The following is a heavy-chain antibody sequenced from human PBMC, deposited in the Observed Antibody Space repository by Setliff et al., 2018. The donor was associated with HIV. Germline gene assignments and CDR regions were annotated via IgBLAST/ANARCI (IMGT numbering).Heavy chain of an antibody. CDR1: GDYIGSRAYY. V-gene: IGHV4-39*01. Sequence: KPSETLSLTCTVSGDYIGSRAYYWAWIRQPPGKGLEWIATIYYTGNSYYNPSLQSRVSISVDTSNNQFSLKLHSVSTSDRGVYFCARLGESGYDFRGFIDFWGPGMLVTVSS. D-gene: IGHD5-12*01. J-gene: IGHJ4*02. CDR2: IYYTGNS. CDR3: ARLGESGYDFRGFIDF.